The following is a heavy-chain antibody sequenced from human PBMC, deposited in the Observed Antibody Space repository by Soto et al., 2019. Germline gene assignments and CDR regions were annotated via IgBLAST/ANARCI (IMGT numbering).Heavy chain of an antibody. CDR1: GFTFSSYG. Sequence: GGSLRLSCAASGFTFSSYGMHWVRQAPGKGLEWVAVIWYDGSNKYYADSVKGRFTISRDNSKNTLYLQMNSLRAEDTAVYYCARDRARYCSSTSCHYFDYWGQGTLVTVSS. CDR2: IWYDGSNK. V-gene: IGHV3-33*01. D-gene: IGHD2-2*01. CDR3: ARDRARYCSSTSCHYFDY. J-gene: IGHJ4*02.